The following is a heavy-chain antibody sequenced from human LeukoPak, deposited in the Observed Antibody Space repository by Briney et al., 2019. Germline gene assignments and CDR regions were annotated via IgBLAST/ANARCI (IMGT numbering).Heavy chain of an antibody. D-gene: IGHD3-22*01. Sequence: ASVKVSCKASGYTFTGYYMHWVRQAPGQGLEWMGWINPNSGGTNYAQKFQGRGTMTRDTSISTAYMELSRLRSDDTAVYYCASIGPYYYDSSGSLDAFDIWGQGTMVTVSS. CDR3: ASIGPYYYDSSGSLDAFDI. V-gene: IGHV1-2*02. CDR2: INPNSGGT. CDR1: GYTFTGYY. J-gene: IGHJ3*02.